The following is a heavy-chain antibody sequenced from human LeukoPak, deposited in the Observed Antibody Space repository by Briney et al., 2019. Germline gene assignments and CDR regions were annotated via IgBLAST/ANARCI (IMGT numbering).Heavy chain of an antibody. J-gene: IGHJ4*02. D-gene: IGHD2/OR15-2a*01. CDR1: GYTFTGYY. V-gene: IGHV1-46*01. CDR3: ARGFYGQTFDY. Sequence: ASVKVSCEASGYTFTGYYMHWVRQAPGQGLEWMGIINPSGGSTRYAQKFQGRVTMTRDMSTSTVYMELSSLRSEDTAVYYCARGFYGQTFDYWGQGTLVTVSS. CDR2: INPSGGST.